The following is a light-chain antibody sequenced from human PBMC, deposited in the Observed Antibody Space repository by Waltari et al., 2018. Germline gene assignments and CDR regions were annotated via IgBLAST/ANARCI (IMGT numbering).Light chain of an antibody. CDR1: SSNIGNKY. CDR2: ANS. CDR3: GAWDSSLNAWV. V-gene: IGLV1-51*02. Sequence: QSVLPQPPSVSAAPGQKVTISCSGSSSNIGNKYVSWYQHLPGTAPKLLIYANSKRPSGIPGRSTGSESDPSATLGITGLQTGDEADYYCGAWDSSLNAWVFGGGTKVTVL. J-gene: IGLJ3*02.